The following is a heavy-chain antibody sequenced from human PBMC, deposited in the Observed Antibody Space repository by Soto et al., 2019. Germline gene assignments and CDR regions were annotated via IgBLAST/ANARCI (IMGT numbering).Heavy chain of an antibody. Sequence: QVPLVESGGGVVQPGRSLRLSCAASGFTFSTYGMHWVRQAPGKGLEWVAVISYDGNNKYYADSVKGRFTIARDNSKNTLFLQMDSLRAEDTAVYYCAKDHLPSTVTTPGYWGQGTLVTVSS. D-gene: IGHD4-17*01. CDR1: GFTFSTYG. J-gene: IGHJ4*02. CDR3: AKDHLPSTVTTPGY. V-gene: IGHV3-30*18. CDR2: ISYDGNNK.